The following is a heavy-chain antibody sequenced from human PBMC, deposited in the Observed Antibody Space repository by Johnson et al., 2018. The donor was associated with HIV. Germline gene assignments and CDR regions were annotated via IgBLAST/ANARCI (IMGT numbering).Heavy chain of an antibody. CDR1: GFTFSNAW. J-gene: IGHJ3*02. Sequence: EVQLVESGGGVVQPGRSLRLSCAASGFTFSNAWMSWVRQAPGKGLEWVGFIRSKTDGGTTDYAAPVKGRFTISRDDSKNTLYLQMNSLRAEDTALYYCAKDRSSGRYRGDAFDIWGQGTMVTVSS. D-gene: IGHD6-19*01. CDR3: AKDRSSGRYRGDAFDI. CDR2: IRSKTDGGTT. V-gene: IGHV3-15*05.